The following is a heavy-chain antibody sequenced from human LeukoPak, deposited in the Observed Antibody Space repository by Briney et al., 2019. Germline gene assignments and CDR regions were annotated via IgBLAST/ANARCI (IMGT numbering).Heavy chain of an antibody. CDR1: GYTFTSYY. CDR3: AREGVWGSYRYYYYYYYMDV. D-gene: IGHD3-16*02. Sequence: GASVKVSCKASGYTFTSYYMHWVRQAPGQGLEWMGIINPSGGSTSYAQKFQGRVTMTRDMSTSTVYMELSSLRSEDTAVYYCAREGVWGSYRYYYYYYYMDVWGKGTTVTISS. J-gene: IGHJ6*03. V-gene: IGHV1-46*01. CDR2: INPSGGST.